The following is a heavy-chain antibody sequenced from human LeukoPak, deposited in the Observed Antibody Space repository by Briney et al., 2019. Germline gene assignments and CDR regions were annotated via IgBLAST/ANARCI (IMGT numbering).Heavy chain of an antibody. D-gene: IGHD2-15*01. CDR3: ARAGIVVSTPWYFDY. CDR2: ISYDGSNK. J-gene: IGHJ4*02. Sequence: GGSLRLSCAASGFTFSSYAMHWVRQAPGKGLEWVAVISYDGSNKYYADSMKGRFTISRDNSKNTLYLQMNSLRAEDTAVYYCARAGIVVSTPWYFDYWGQGTLVTVSS. CDR1: GFTFSSYA. V-gene: IGHV3-30-3*01.